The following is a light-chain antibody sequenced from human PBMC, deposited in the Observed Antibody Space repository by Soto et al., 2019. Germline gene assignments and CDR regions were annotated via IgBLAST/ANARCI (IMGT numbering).Light chain of an antibody. CDR3: GTWDSSLSFV. CDR1: SSNIGNNY. Sequence: QSVLTQPPSVSAAPGQKVTISCSGSSSNIGNNYVSWYQHLPGTAPKVLIYDNNKRPSGIPGRFSGSKSGTSATLGITGLQTGDEADYYCGTWDSSLSFVFGTGTKVTVL. CDR2: DNN. J-gene: IGLJ1*01. V-gene: IGLV1-51*01.